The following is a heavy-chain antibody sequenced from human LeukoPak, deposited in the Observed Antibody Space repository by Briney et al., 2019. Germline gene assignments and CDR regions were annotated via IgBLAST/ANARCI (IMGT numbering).Heavy chain of an antibody. CDR2: IRSKAYGGTT. CDR1: GFTFGDYA. J-gene: IGHJ4*02. V-gene: IGHV3-49*03. Sequence: PGGSLRLSCTASGFTFGDYAMSWFRQAPGKGLEWVSFIRSKAYGGTTEYAASVKGRFTISRDDSKSIAYLQMNSLKTEDTAVYYCTTGPDYYDVWGSYRPKAFDYWGQGTLVTVSS. CDR3: TTGPDYYDVWGSYRPKAFDY. D-gene: IGHD3-16*02.